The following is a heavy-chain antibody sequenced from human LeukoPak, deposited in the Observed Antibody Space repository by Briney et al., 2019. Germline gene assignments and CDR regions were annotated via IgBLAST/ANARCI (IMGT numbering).Heavy chain of an antibody. CDR3: AKDWTVDFDY. CDR2: IRYDGSNK. J-gene: IGHJ4*02. CDR1: GFIFSSYG. D-gene: IGHD3/OR15-3a*01. Sequence: GGSLRLSCAASGFIFSSYGMHWVRQAPGKGLEGVAFIRYDGSNKYYAGSVKGRFTISRDNSKNTLYLQMNSLRAEDTAVYYCAKDWTVDFDYWGQGTLVTVSS. V-gene: IGHV3-30*02.